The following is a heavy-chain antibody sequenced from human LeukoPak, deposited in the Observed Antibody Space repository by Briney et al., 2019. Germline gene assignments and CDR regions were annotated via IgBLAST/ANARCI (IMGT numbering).Heavy chain of an antibody. CDR1: GFTVSSNY. D-gene: IGHD2-2*01. Sequence: GGSLRLSCAASGFTVSSNYMSWVRQAPGKGLEWVSVIYSGGSTFYADSVKGRFTISRDNSKNTLYLQMNSLRAEGTAVYYCARGSYRYYFDYWGQGTLVTVSS. CDR3: ARGSYRYYFDY. V-gene: IGHV3-66*01. CDR2: IYSGGST. J-gene: IGHJ4*02.